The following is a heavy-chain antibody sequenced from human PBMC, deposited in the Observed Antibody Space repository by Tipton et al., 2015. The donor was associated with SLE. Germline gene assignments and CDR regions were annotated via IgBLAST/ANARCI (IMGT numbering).Heavy chain of an antibody. CDR2: IYNSGIT. Sequence: SLTCTVSGDSFSSGSSSWNWVRQPAGKGLEWIGLIYNSGITNYNPSLQSRVTLSVDMSKNQFSLRLSSVTAADTGVYYCVKSVVVVSPRDYYYYMDVWGKGTTVTVSS. CDR3: VKSVVVVSPRDYYYYMDV. V-gene: IGHV4-61*02. CDR1: GDSFSSGSSS. J-gene: IGHJ6*03. D-gene: IGHD2-15*01.